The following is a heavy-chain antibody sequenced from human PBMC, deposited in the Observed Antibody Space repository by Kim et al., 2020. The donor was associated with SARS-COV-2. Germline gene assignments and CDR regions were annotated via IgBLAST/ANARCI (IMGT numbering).Heavy chain of an antibody. J-gene: IGHJ6*02. V-gene: IGHV3-48*02. CDR3: ARELIGESSLYYYYGMDV. Sequence: KGRFTISRDNAKNSLYLQMNSLRDEDTAVYYCARELIGESSLYYYYGMDVWGQGTTVTVSS. D-gene: IGHD3-10*01.